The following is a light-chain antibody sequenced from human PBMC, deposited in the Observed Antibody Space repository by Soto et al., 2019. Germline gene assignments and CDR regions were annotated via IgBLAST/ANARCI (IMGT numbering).Light chain of an antibody. Sequence: NVLTQSPGTLSLSPGERATLSCRATQSVTSRYFAWYQQKPGQAPRLLIYGVSSRATDIPDRFSGSGSGTDFTLTISRLEPEDFVVYYCQQYSTLPHTFGQGTKLEV. V-gene: IGKV3-20*01. CDR2: GVS. J-gene: IGKJ2*01. CDR1: QSVTSRY. CDR3: QQYSTLPHT.